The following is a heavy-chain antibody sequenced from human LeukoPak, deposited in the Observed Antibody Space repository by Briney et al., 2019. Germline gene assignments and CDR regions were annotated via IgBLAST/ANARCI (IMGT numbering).Heavy chain of an antibody. V-gene: IGHV1-69*01. CDR3: AIGYCSSTSCYGGFDY. CDR1: GGTYCSYV. D-gene: IGHD2-2*01. Sequence: GSSVKVSCKAFGGTYCSYVISWGRQAPGHGREWMGGIIPIFGTANYAQKFQGRVTITADESTSTAYMELSSLRSEDTAVYYCAIGYCSSTSCYGGFDYWGQGTLVTVSS. CDR2: IIPIFGTA. J-gene: IGHJ4*02.